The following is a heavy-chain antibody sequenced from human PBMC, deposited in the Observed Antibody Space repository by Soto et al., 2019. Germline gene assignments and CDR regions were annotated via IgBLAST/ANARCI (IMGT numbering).Heavy chain of an antibody. V-gene: IGHV4-39*01. J-gene: IGHJ6*02. CDR1: GGSISSSSYY. CDR2: IYYSGST. D-gene: IGHD3-10*01. Sequence: PSETLSLTCTVSGGSISSSSYYWGWIRQPPGKGLEWIGSIYYSGSTYYNPSLKSRVTISVDTSKNQFSLKLSSVTAADTAVYYCARRRRGINYYGSGSYSIMDVWGQGTTVTVSS. CDR3: ARRRRGINYYGSGSYSIMDV.